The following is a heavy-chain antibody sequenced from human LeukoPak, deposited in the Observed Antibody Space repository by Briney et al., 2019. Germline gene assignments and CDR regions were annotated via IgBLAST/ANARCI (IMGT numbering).Heavy chain of an antibody. D-gene: IGHD5-12*01. CDR2: INANSGAT. Sequence: ASVKVSCKASGYTFTAYYMHWVRQAPGQGLEWMGWINANSGATNYEQKFQGRASMARDTSITTAYMELSRLTSDDTAVYYCARDYGGYDLDYWGQGTLVTVSS. J-gene: IGHJ4*02. CDR1: GYTFTAYY. V-gene: IGHV1-2*02. CDR3: ARDYGGYDLDY.